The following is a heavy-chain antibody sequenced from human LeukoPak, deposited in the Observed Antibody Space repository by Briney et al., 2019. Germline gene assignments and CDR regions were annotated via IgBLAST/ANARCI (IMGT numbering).Heavy chain of an antibody. CDR1: GFTFSSHW. J-gene: IGHJ6*02. CDR2: INSDGSSI. V-gene: IGHV3-74*01. CDR3: ARLYYDFWSGFRYYYYGMDV. Sequence: GGSLRLSCAASGFTFSSHWMHRVRQAPGKGLVWVSRINSDGSSISYADSVKGRFTISRDNAKNTLYLQMNSLRAEDTAVYYCARLYYDFWSGFRYYYYGMDVWGQGTTVTVSS. D-gene: IGHD3-3*01.